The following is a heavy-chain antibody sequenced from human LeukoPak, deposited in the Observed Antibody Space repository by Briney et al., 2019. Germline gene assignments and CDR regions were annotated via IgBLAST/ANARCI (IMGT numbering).Heavy chain of an antibody. J-gene: IGHJ4*02. D-gene: IGHD2-8*01. Sequence: SETLSLTCTVSGGSISSYYWSWIRQPPGKGLEWIGYIYYSGSTNYNPSLKSRVTISVDTSKNQFSLKLSSVTAADTAVYYCARVGLMVYAEFDYWGQGTLVTVSS. V-gene: IGHV4-59*08. CDR2: IYYSGST. CDR1: GGSISSYY. CDR3: ARVGLMVYAEFDY.